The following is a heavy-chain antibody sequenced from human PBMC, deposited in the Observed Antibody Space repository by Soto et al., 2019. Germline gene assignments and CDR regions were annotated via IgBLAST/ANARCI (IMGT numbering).Heavy chain of an antibody. CDR2: ISAYNGNT. V-gene: IGHV1-18*01. CDR3: AGEGRAPCDYYGMDV. D-gene: IGHD3-10*01. J-gene: IGHJ6*02. Sequence: QVQLVQSGGEVKKPGASVKVSCKTSGYSFTTYGISWVRQAPGQGLEWMGWISAYNGNTNYAQKLQGRVTMPTANSTSTGYMELRGLRSDDTAVDYCAGEGRAPCDYYGMDVWGQGSRVTVSS. CDR1: GYSFTTYG.